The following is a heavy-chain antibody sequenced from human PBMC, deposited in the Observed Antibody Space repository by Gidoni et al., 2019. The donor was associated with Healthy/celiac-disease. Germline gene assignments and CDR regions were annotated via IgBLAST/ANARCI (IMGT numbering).Heavy chain of an antibody. CDR3: ARHIRSSGWYDAYYFDY. D-gene: IGHD6-19*01. J-gene: IGHJ4*02. V-gene: IGHV4-39*01. CDR1: GGSISSSSYY. CDR2: IYYSGST. Sequence: QLQLQESGPGLVKPSETLSLTCTVSGGSISSSSYYWGWIRQPPGKGLEWIGSIYYSGSTYYNPSLKSRVTISVDTYKNQFSLKLSSVTAADTAVYYCARHIRSSGWYDAYYFDYWGQGTLVTVSS.